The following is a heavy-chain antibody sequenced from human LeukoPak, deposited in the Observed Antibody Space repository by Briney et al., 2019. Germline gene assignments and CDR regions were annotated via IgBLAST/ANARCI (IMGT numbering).Heavy chain of an antibody. Sequence: PGGSLTLSCAASGFTLSNYDMNWIRQAPGRGLDWISYISSSTSSRYYSDSVRGRFTISRDNAKNSLYLQMNSLRDEDTAVYYCARGYYENSGYYYWGQGTVVTVSS. V-gene: IGHV3-48*02. CDR1: GFTLSNYD. CDR2: ISSSTSSR. D-gene: IGHD3-22*01. CDR3: ARGYYENSGYYY. J-gene: IGHJ4*02.